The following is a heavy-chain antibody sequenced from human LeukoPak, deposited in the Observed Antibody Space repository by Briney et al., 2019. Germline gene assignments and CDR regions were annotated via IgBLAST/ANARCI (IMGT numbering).Heavy chain of an antibody. V-gene: IGHV4-4*07. CDR1: GGSISSYY. J-gene: IGHJ6*02. CDR2: IYSSGST. D-gene: IGHD3-3*01. Sequence: SETLSLTCTLSGGSISSYYWSWIRQPAGKGLEWIGRIYSSGSTNYNPSLKSRVTMSADTSKNQISLKLSSVTAADTGVYYCARDPWHDLDYYGMDVWGQGTTVTVSS. CDR3: ARDPWHDLDYYGMDV.